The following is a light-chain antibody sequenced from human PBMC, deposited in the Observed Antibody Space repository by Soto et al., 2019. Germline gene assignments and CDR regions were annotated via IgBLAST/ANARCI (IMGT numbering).Light chain of an antibody. CDR2: SDS. CDR3: QVWDSLSDHPV. CDR1: NIGDKI. J-gene: IGLJ2*01. V-gene: IGLV3-21*04. Sequence: SYELTLPPSLSVPPGKTATITCGGDNIGDKIVHWYQQKPGQAPGLVIHSDSDRPSGIPERFSGSNFGNTATLTISRVEAGDEADYFCQVWDSLSDHPVFGAGTKLTVL.